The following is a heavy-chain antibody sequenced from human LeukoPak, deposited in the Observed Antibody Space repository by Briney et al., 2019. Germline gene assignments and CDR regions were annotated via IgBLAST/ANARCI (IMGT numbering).Heavy chain of an antibody. Sequence: ASVKVSCKASGYTFTSYDINWVRQATGQGLEWIGYINPNTGLTEYAQKFQGRVSLTRDTSITTAYMELNTLTSEDTAVYYCATTLRNNPPWGQGTLITVSS. CDR1: GYTFTSYD. J-gene: IGHJ5*02. CDR3: ATTLRNNPP. CDR2: INPNTGLT. V-gene: IGHV1-8*02. D-gene: IGHD1-14*01.